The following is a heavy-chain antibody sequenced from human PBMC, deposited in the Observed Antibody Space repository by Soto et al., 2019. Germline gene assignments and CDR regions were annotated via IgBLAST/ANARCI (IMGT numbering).Heavy chain of an antibody. Sequence: GGSLRLSCAASGFTFSSYWMSWVRQAPGKGLEWVANIKQDGSEKYYVDSVKGRFTISRDNAKNSLYLQMNSLRAEDTAVYYCARDWGSGYDFNYYYYGMDVWGQGTTVTVSS. CDR1: GFTFSSYW. V-gene: IGHV3-7*01. CDR3: ARDWGSGYDFNYYYYGMDV. D-gene: IGHD5-12*01. J-gene: IGHJ6*02. CDR2: IKQDGSEK.